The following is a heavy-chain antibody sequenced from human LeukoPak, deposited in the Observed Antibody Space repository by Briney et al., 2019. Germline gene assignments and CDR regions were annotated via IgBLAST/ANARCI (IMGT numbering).Heavy chain of an antibody. D-gene: IGHD3-9*01. CDR1: GGSISSSSYY. J-gene: IGHJ6*02. Sequence: SETLSLTCTVSGGSISSSSYYWGWIRQPPGKGLEWIGYIYYSGSTNYNPSLKSRVTISVDTSKNQFSLKLSSVTAADTAVYYCARGNYDILTGYSHYYYYYGMDVWGQGTTVTVSS. CDR3: ARGNYDILTGYSHYYYYYGMDV. V-gene: IGHV4-61*05. CDR2: IYYSGST.